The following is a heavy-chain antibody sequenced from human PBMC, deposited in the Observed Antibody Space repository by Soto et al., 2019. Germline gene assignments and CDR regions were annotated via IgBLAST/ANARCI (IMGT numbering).Heavy chain of an antibody. V-gene: IGHV4-39*01. Sequence: QLQLQESGPGLVKPSETLSLTCTVSGGSISSSSYYWGWIRQPPGKGLEWIGSIFYSGSTYYNPSLKSRVTISVDTSKNQFSLKLTSVTAADTAVYYCACIFSGGYSHGFYYYGMDVWGQGTTVTVSS. CDR2: IFYSGST. CDR1: GGSISSSSYY. CDR3: ACIFSGGYSHGFYYYGMDV. D-gene: IGHD5-18*01. J-gene: IGHJ6*02.